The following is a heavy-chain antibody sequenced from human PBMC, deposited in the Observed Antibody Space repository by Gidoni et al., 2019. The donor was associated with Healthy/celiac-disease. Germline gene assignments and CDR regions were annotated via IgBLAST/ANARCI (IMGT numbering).Heavy chain of an antibody. CDR2: INHSGST. CDR1: GGSFSGYY. CDR3: ARGLSGGIDY. D-gene: IGHD2-15*01. Sequence: QVQLQQWGAGLLKPSATLSLTCAVYGGSFSGYYWRWTRQPPGKGLEWIGEINHSGSTNYNPSLKSRVTISVDTSKNQFSLKLSSVTAADTAVYYCARGLSGGIDYWGQGTLVTVSS. J-gene: IGHJ4*02. V-gene: IGHV4-34*01.